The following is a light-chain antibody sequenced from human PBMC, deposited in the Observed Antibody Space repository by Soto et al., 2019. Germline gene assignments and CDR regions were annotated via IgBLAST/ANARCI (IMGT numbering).Light chain of an antibody. V-gene: IGKV1-39*01. CDR1: RGINTY. CDR3: HHLRT. Sequence: SRCASIGDRITISCRASRGINTYVNWYQQKPGKAPKLLTFSASTLQSGVPSRFSGGGSRTDFTFCGRSLLPEDFCSYHCHHLRTFGQGTKVDIK. CDR2: SAS. J-gene: IGKJ1*01.